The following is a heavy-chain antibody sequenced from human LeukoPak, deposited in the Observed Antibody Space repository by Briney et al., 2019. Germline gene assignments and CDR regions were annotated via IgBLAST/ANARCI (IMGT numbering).Heavy chain of an antibody. D-gene: IGHD1-26*01. CDR3: AKSQDGGRLFHFDY. CDR1: GFTFSSYA. V-gene: IGHV3-23*01. J-gene: IGHJ4*02. CDR2: ISGSGGST. Sequence: GGSLRLSCAASGFTFSSYAMSWVRQAPGKGLEWVSAISGSGGSTYSADSVKGRFTISRDNSKNTLYLQMNSLRAEDTAVYFCAKSQDGGRLFHFDYWGQGTLVTVSS.